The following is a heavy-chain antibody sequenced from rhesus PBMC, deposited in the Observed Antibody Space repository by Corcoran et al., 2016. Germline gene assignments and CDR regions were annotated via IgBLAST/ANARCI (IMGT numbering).Heavy chain of an antibody. CDR2: IRGRGYT. J-gene: IGHJ4*01. Sequence: QLQLQESGPGLVKPSETLSLTCAVYGGSISSNYWSWIRQPPGKGLEWIGRIRGRGYTDDKPPLKSRVTISTDTSKNQFSLKLSSVTAADTAIYYCARYSGSYYRDYWGQGVLVTVSS. CDR1: GGSISSNY. D-gene: IGHD3-16*01. V-gene: IGHV4-160*01. CDR3: ARYSGSYYRDY.